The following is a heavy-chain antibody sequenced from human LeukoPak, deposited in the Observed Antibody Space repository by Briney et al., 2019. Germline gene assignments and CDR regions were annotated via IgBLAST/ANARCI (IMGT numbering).Heavy chain of an antibody. CDR3: ARVGQRYGDYINWFDP. D-gene: IGHD4-17*01. J-gene: IGHJ5*02. V-gene: IGHV3-48*03. Sequence: GGSLRLSCAASGFTFSSYEMNWVRQAPGKGLEWVSYISSSGSTIYYADSVKGRFTISRDNAKKSLYLQMNSLRVEDTAVYYCARVGQRYGDYINWFDPWGQGTLVTVSS. CDR1: GFTFSSYE. CDR2: ISSSGSTI.